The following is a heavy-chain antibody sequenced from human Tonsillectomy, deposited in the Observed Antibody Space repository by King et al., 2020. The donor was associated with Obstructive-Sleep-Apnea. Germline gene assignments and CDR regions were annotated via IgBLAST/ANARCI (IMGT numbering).Heavy chain of an antibody. V-gene: IGHV3-23*04. CDR2: ISYRGAGT. CDR3: ATPALGDFDYYGLDV. J-gene: IGHJ6*02. Sequence: VQLVESGGGLVQPGGSLRLSCAASGFTLRSYAMSWIRRAPGKGLEWVSGISYRGAGTFYADSVKGRFTLSRDNYNNTTYLQMNSLRPDDTAIYYCATPALGDFDYYGLDVWGQGTTVTVFS. CDR1: GFTLRSYA. D-gene: IGHD2-2*01.